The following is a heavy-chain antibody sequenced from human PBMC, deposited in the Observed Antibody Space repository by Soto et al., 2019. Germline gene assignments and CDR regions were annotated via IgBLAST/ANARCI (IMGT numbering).Heavy chain of an antibody. CDR3: AYRGRIDYYGFWSGHSGGTFEC. CDR2: IYWDGDR. CDR1: GFSLSTSGVG. Sequence: QITLKESGPTLVRPTQTLTLTCTFSGFSLSTSGVGVGWIRQPPGKALEWLALIYWDGDRRYTPSLKSRLTSTKVTPKNQVVLTMATLDPVDTATFYCAYRGRIDYYGFWSGHSGGTFECGGQGTLVSVSS. V-gene: IGHV2-5*02. J-gene: IGHJ4*02. D-gene: IGHD3-3*01.